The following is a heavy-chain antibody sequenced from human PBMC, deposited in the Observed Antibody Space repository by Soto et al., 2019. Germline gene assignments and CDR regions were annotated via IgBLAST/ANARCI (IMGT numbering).Heavy chain of an antibody. CDR3: AGGSGWISDT. Sequence: VQLVESGGGLVQPGGSPRLSCAASGFTFSPYWMSWVRQDPGKGLEWVAIIKDDGGDEHYLEAVRGRFTISRDNAKKSLYLAMDSLRVEDTAVYYCAGGSGWISDTWGQGTLVTVSS. D-gene: IGHD6-19*01. J-gene: IGHJ5*02. CDR2: IKDDGGDE. V-gene: IGHV3-7*05. CDR1: GFTFSPYW.